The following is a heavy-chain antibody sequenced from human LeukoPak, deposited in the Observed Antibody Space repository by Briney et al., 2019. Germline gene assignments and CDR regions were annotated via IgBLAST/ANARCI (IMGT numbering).Heavy chain of an antibody. CDR1: GGSLSGLY. D-gene: IGHD1-26*01. J-gene: IGHJ4*02. V-gene: IGHV4-34*01. CDR3: ARRRSYRPVDY. CDR2: ISDSGST. Sequence: SETLSLTCAVYGGSLSGLYWSWIRQTPEKGLEWIGEISDSGSTDYNPSFKSRVTITVDTSKNQISLNMHSVTAADTAVYYCARRRSYRPVDYWGQGTLVTVSS.